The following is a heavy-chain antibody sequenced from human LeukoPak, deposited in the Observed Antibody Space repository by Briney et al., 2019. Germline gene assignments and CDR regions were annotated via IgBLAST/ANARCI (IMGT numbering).Heavy chain of an antibody. J-gene: IGHJ4*02. CDR3: ARDGSSVTTSPTFDY. V-gene: IGHV1-46*01. D-gene: IGHD4-17*01. CDR2: INPSGGST. Sequence: ASVKVSCKASGYTFTSYYMHWVRQAPGQGLEWMGIINPSGGSTSYAQKFQGRVTMTRDTSTSTVYMELSSLRSEDTAVYYCARDGSSVTTSPTFDYWGQGTLVTVSS. CDR1: GYTFTSYY.